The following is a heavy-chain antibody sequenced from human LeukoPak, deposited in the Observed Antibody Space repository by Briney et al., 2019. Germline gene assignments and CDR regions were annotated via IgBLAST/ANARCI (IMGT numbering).Heavy chain of an antibody. CDR2: IYPGDSDT. CDR3: ARGLQPDTFDY. V-gene: IGHV5-51*01. D-gene: IGHD1-1*01. Sequence: GESLQISCKGSGSSFTSYWSGWVRQLPGKGLEWMGIIYPGDSDTRYSPSFQGQVTISADKSISTAYLQWSSLKASDTAMYYCARGLQPDTFDYWGQGTLVTVSS. J-gene: IGHJ4*02. CDR1: GSSFTSYW.